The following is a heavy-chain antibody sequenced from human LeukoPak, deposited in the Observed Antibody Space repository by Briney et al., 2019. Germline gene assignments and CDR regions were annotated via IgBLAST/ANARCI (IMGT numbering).Heavy chain of an antibody. CDR2: IYNAGTT. Sequence: GGSLRLSCAASGFTFSSYEMNWVRQAPGKGLEWVSIIYNAGTTFYTNSVKGRLTISRDNSKNTLFLQMNSLRAEDTAVYYCARGLRDGYSNYWYFDLWGRGTLVTVSS. CDR3: ARGLRDGYSNYWYFDL. D-gene: IGHD5-24*01. J-gene: IGHJ2*01. CDR1: GFTFSSYE. V-gene: IGHV3-66*01.